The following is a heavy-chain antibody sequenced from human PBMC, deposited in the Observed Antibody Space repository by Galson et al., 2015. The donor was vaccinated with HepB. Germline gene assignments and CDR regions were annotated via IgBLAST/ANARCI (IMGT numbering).Heavy chain of an antibody. J-gene: IGHJ4*02. V-gene: IGHV3-15*01. CDR3: TTDRRRYFDY. CDR2: SKSKSEGGTI. CDR1: GFMFKNAW. Sequence: SLRLSCATSGFMFKNAWLSWVRQAPGKGLEWIGRSKSKSEGGTIDYAAPVKGRFSISRDDSGNTLYLHMNSLEIEDTAIYFCTTDRRRYFDYWGQGTLVTVSS.